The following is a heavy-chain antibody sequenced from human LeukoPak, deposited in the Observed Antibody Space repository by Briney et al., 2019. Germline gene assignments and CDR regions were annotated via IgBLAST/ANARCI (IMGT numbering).Heavy chain of an antibody. D-gene: IGHD3-10*01. CDR3: ARQMARGVIDY. J-gene: IGHJ4*02. CDR1: GGSISSYY. V-gene: IGHV4-59*08. Sequence: SETLSLTCTVSGGSISSYYWSWIRQPPGKGLEWIGYIYYSGSTNYNPSLKSRVTISVDTSKNQFSLKLSSVTAADTAVYYCARQMARGVIDYWGQGTLVTVSS. CDR2: IYYSGST.